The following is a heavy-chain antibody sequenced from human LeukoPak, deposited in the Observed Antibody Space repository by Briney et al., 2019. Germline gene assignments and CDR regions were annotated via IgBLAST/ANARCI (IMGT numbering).Heavy chain of an antibody. CDR3: ARFGGGYGMDV. CDR1: GFTFSSYS. D-gene: IGHD2-15*01. CDR2: INISSSYI. Sequence: PAGSLRLSCAASGFTFSSYSMNWVRHAPGQGLEWVSSINISSSYIYYADSVKGRFTLSRDNAKNSLYLQMTSLRAEDTAVYYCARFGGGYGMDVWGQGTTVTVSS. J-gene: IGHJ6*02. V-gene: IGHV3-21*06.